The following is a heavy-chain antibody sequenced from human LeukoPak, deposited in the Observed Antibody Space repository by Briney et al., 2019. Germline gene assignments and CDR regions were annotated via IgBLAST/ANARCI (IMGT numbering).Heavy chain of an antibody. CDR3: ARGHYGDYD. J-gene: IGHJ4*02. Sequence: AGGSLRLSCAASGFTFSSYWMHWVRQAPGKGLVWVSRINSDGSSTSYADSVKGRFTISRDNAKNSLHLQMNSLRDEDTAVYYCARGHYGDYDWGQGTRVTVSS. V-gene: IGHV3-74*01. D-gene: IGHD4-17*01. CDR2: INSDGSST. CDR1: GFTFSSYW.